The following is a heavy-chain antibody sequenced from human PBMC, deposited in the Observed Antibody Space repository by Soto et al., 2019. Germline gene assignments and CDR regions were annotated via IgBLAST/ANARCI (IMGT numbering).Heavy chain of an antibody. J-gene: IGHJ2*01. CDR3: ARGYYTSWYWFDR. CDR1: GGSVSTGVHY. V-gene: IGHV4-61*08. Sequence: QVQLQESGPGLVKPSETLSLTCTVSVSGGSVSTGVHYWSWIRQPPGKGLEWIGYIYYSGSTNYNPSLKSRVTISGDTSKNQFPLKLTSVTAADTAVYYCARGYYTSWYWFDRWGRGTLVTVSS. D-gene: IGHD6-13*01. CDR2: IYYSGST.